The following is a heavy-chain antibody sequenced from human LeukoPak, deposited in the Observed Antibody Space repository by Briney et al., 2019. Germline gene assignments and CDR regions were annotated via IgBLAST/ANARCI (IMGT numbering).Heavy chain of an antibody. J-gene: IGHJ4*02. CDR1: GYSLTNYY. D-gene: IGHD5-12*01. Sequence: ASVKVSCKALGYSLTNYYVHWVRQAPGQGLEWMGEISPSGGSTSYAQKFQGRITVTRDTYTNTVYMDLSSLRSEDTATYYCARGAPTTRIGAGRFVYWGQGSLLTVAS. CDR3: ARGAPTTRIGAGRFVY. CDR2: ISPSGGST. V-gene: IGHV1-46*01.